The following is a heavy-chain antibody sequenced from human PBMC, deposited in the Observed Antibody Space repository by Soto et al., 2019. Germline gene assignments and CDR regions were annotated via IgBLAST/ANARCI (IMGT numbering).Heavy chain of an antibody. D-gene: IGHD5-18*01. J-gene: IGHJ4*02. V-gene: IGHV1-18*01. Sequence: QVQLVQSGAEVKKPGASVKVSCKASGYTFTSYGISWVRQAPGQGLEWMGWISAYNGNTNYAQKLQGRVTMTTDPSTSTAYMERRSLRSDDTAVYYWARGGWGNTAMVQFDYWGQGTLVSVYS. CDR1: GYTFTSYG. CDR2: ISAYNGNT. CDR3: ARGGWGNTAMVQFDY.